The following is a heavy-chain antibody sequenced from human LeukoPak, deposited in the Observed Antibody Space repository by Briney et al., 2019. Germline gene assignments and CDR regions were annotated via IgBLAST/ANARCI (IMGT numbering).Heavy chain of an antibody. CDR1: GGSFSGYY. D-gene: IGHD6-19*01. V-gene: IGHV4-34*01. CDR3: ARCGSGWYADNWFDP. Sequence: NSSETLSLTCAVYGGSFSGYYWSSIRQPPGKGLEWIGEINHSGSTNYNPSLKSRVTISVDTSKNQFSLKLSSVTAADTAVYYCARCGSGWYADNWFDPWGQGTLVTVSS. J-gene: IGHJ5*02. CDR2: INHSGST.